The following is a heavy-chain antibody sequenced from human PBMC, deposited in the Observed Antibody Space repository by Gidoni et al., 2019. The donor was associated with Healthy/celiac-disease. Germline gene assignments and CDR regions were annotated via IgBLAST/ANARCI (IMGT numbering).Heavy chain of an antibody. CDR2: ISSSSSYI. V-gene: IGHV3-21*01. CDR3: ASLELRTMEVVDY. D-gene: IGHD1-26*01. J-gene: IGHJ4*02. Sequence: EVQLVESGGGLVKPGGSLRLSCAASGFTFSSYSMNWVRQAPGKGLEWVSSISSSSSYIYYADSVKGRFTISRDNAKNSLYLQMNSLRAEDTAVYYCASLELRTMEVVDYWGQGTLVTVSS. CDR1: GFTFSSYS.